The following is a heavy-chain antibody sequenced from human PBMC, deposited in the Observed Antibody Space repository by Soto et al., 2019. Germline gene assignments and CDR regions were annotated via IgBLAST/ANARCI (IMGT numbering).Heavy chain of an antibody. CDR2: VYYRGRS. CDR3: VSQRTTVPTQAYFDY. Sequence: SETLSLTVSVSGGSISRSPYYWGCIRQSPGKGLEWIGSVYYRGRSYSKSSVRRRVTISVDTSKNRFSLSLNSVTASDTAVYFCVSQRTTVPTQAYFDYWGPGALVTVSS. J-gene: IGHJ4*02. D-gene: IGHD4-17*01. V-gene: IGHV4-39*01. CDR1: GGSISRSPYY.